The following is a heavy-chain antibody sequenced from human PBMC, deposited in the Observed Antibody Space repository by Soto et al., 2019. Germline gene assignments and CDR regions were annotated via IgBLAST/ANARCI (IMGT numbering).Heavy chain of an antibody. CDR1: GFTFSSYD. V-gene: IGHV3-13*01. Sequence: GGSLRLSCAASGFTFSSYDMHWVRQATGKGLEWVSAIGTAGDTYYPGSVKGRFTISRENAKNSLYLQMNSLRAEDTAVYYCARGKIFGVDMIGLNYGMDVWGQGTTVTVSS. J-gene: IGHJ6*02. CDR2: IGTAGDT. D-gene: IGHD3-3*01. CDR3: ARGKIFGVDMIGLNYGMDV.